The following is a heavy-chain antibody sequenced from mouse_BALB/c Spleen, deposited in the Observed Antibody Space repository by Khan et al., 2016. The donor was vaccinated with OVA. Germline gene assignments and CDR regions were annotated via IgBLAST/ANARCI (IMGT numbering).Heavy chain of an antibody. CDR3: ARTSRIKY. CDR2: ISYSGST. Sequence: VQLQQSGPGLVKPSQSLSLTCTVTGYSITSGYGWNWNRQFPRNKLEWMGYISYSGSTNYNPSLKRRIPITRDTAKNQFFLQLNSVPTEDTATYYCARTSRIKYWGQGTTLTVSS. CDR1: GYSITSGYG. V-gene: IGHV3-1*02. D-gene: IGHD3-3*01. J-gene: IGHJ2*01.